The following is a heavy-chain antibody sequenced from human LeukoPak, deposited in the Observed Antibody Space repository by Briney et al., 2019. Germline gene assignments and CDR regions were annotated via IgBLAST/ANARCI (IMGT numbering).Heavy chain of an antibody. Sequence: SETLSLTCAVYGGSFSGYYWSWIRQPPGKGLEWIWEINHSGSTNYNPSLKSRVTISVDTSKNQFSLKLSSVTAADTAVYYCARGGPVLRYFDWLTRPLFDYWGQGTLVTVSS. D-gene: IGHD3-9*01. CDR1: GGSFSGYY. CDR3: ARGGPVLRYFDWLTRPLFDY. V-gene: IGHV4-34*01. CDR2: INHSGST. J-gene: IGHJ4*02.